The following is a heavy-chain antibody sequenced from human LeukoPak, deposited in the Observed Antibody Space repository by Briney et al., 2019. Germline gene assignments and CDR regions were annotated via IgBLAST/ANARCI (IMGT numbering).Heavy chain of an antibody. D-gene: IGHD5-18*01. V-gene: IGHV1-69*04. J-gene: IGHJ4*02. Sequence: SVKVSCKASGGTFSSYAISWVRQAPGQGLEWMGRIIPILGIANYAQKFQGRVTITADKSTSTAYMELSSLRSEDTAVYYCARGPIQLWSQNFDYWGQGTLVTVSS. CDR1: GGTFSSYA. CDR2: IIPILGIA. CDR3: ARGPIQLWSQNFDY.